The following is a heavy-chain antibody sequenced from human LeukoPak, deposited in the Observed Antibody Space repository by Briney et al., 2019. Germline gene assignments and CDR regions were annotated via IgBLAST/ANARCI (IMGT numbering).Heavy chain of an antibody. CDR3: ARQEVTGYYGSGSYADY. CDR2: IYYSGST. J-gene: IGHJ4*02. Sequence: SETLSLTCAVYGGSFSGYYWSWIRQPPGKGLEWIGSIYYSGSTYYNPSLKSRVTISVDTSKNQFSLKLSSVTAADTAVYYCARQEVTGYYGSGSYADYWGQGTLVTVSS. CDR1: GGSFSGYY. V-gene: IGHV4-34*01. D-gene: IGHD3-10*01.